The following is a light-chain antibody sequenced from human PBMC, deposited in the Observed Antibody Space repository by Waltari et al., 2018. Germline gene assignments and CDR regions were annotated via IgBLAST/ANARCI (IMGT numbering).Light chain of an antibody. CDR1: SSDVGGYNY. CDR2: DVS. CDR3: CSYEGSVQV. V-gene: IGLV2-11*01. J-gene: IGLJ3*02. Sequence: QSALTQPRSVSGSPGQSVTISCTGTSSDVGGYNYVSWYQQYPGKAPKLMIYDVSKRPSGVPDRFSGSKSGNTASLTISALQAEDEADYYCCSYEGSVQVFGGGTKLTVL.